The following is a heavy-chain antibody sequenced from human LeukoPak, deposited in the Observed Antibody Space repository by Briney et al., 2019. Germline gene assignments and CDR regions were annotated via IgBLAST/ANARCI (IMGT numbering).Heavy chain of an antibody. D-gene: IGHD4-17*01. V-gene: IGHV3-53*01. J-gene: IGHJ5*02. CDR2: THSSGGT. CDR1: GFPFSSYW. Sequence: GGSLRLSCVASGFPFSSYWMTWVRQAPGKGLEWVSATHSSGGTYYADSVKGRFTISRDTSKNTLYLQINSLSVEDTAVYYCIVFGDSNHWGQGTLVTVSS. CDR3: IVFGDSNH.